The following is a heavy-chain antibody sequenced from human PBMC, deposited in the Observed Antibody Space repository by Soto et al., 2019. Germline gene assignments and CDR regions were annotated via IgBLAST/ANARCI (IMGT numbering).Heavy chain of an antibody. CDR2: INGDGSTT. CDR1: GFTFSSQC. CDR3: AKDYYCESSGYCD. V-gene: IGHV3-74*01. J-gene: IGHJ4*02. D-gene: IGHD3-22*01. Sequence: GGSLRHSSASSGFTFSSQCMRWVRQATGKGLVWVSPINGDGSTTSYADSVKGRFTISRDNSKNTLYLQMNSLRAEDTAVYYCAKDYYCESSGYCDWGQGTLVTVSS.